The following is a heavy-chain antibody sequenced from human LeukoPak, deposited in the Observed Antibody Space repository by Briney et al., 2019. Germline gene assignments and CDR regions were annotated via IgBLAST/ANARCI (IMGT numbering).Heavy chain of an antibody. CDR3: ARDRTGPLSYYYGIDP. V-gene: IGHV4-59*01. J-gene: IGHJ5*02. CDR1: GGSTSSYY. D-gene: IGHD3-10*01. CDR2: IYYSGST. Sequence: SETLSLTCTVSGGSTSSYYWSWIRQPPGKGLEWIGYIYYSGSTNYNPSLKSRVTISVDTSKNQFSLKLSSVTAADTAVYYCARDRTGPLSYYYGIDPWGQGTLVTVSS.